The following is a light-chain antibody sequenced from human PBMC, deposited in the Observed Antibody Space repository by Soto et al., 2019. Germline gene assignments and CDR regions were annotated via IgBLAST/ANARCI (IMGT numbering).Light chain of an antibody. J-gene: IGLJ1*01. Sequence: QSALTQPRSVSGSPGQSVTISCTGTSSDVGGYNYVSWYQQHPGKAPKVMIYDVSERPSGVPDRFSGSKSGNTVSLTISGLQAEDEADYYCCSYAGSQRYVFGTGTKLTVL. CDR1: SSDVGGYNY. CDR3: CSYAGSQRYV. CDR2: DVS. V-gene: IGLV2-11*01.